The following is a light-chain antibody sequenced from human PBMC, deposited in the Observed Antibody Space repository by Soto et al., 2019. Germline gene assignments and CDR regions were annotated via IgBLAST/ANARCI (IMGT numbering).Light chain of an antibody. CDR3: QQFGSSLIA. CDR2: AAS. Sequence: EVVMTQSPATLSVSPGERATLSCRASQYISGNLAWYQQKPGQAPRLLIYAASSRATGIPDRFSGSGSGTDFTLTISRLEPEDCAVYYCQQFGSSLIAFGQGTRLEIK. J-gene: IGKJ5*01. V-gene: IGKV3-20*01. CDR1: QYISGN.